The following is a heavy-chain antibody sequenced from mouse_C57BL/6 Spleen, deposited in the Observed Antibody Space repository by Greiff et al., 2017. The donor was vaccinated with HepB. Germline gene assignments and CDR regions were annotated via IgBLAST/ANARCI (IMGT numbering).Heavy chain of an antibody. CDR1: GYSFTDYN. CDR3: AGSGAYYNAYYFDY. D-gene: IGHD2-12*01. CDR2: INPNYGTT. Sequence: VQLKQSGPELVKPGASVKISCKASGYSFTDYNMNWVKQSNGKSLEWIGVINPNYGTTSYNQKFKGKATLTVDQSSSTAYMQLNSLTSEDSAVYYCAGSGAYYNAYYFDYWGQGTTLTVSS. J-gene: IGHJ2*01. V-gene: IGHV1-39*01.